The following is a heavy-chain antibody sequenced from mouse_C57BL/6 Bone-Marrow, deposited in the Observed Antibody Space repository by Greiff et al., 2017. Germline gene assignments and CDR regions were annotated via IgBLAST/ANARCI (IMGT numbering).Heavy chain of an antibody. D-gene: IGHD2-5*01. J-gene: IGHJ3*01. Sequence: VQLQQSGAELARPGASVKLSCKASGYTFTSYGISWVKQSTGQGLEWIGEIYPRSGNTYYNEKFKGKATLTADKSSSTAYMELRSLTSEDSAVYVCARGGFDYSKPFADWGQGTLVTVSA. V-gene: IGHV1-81*01. CDR1: GYTFTSYG. CDR2: IYPRSGNT. CDR3: ARGGFDYSKPFAD.